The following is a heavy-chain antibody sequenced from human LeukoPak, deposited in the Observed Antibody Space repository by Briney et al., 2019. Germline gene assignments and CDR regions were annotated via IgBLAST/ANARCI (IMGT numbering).Heavy chain of an antibody. CDR3: AKEYLSTTNCLRD. CDR2: ISYDGSEK. Sequence: PGRSLRLSCAASGFTFSTYVFHWVRQAPGKGLEWVAVISYDGSEKYYADSVKGRFTISRDNSKNTLYLQMTSLRAEDTAVYYCAKEYLSTTNCLRDWGLGTLVTVSS. J-gene: IGHJ4*02. CDR1: GFTFSTYV. V-gene: IGHV3-30*18. D-gene: IGHD2-2*01.